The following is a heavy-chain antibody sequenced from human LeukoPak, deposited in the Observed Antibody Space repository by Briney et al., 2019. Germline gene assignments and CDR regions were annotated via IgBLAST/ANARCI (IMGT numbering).Heavy chain of an antibody. D-gene: IGHD2-2*02. CDR1: GYSFTNHW. Sequence: GESLKISCKGSGYSFTNHWIGWVRQMPGKGLEWMGIIYPGDSETRYSPSFQGLVTISADKSISTAYLQWSSLKASDTAMYYCARLSNTPGTYFDYWGQGTLVTVSS. CDR3: ARLSNTPGTYFDY. CDR2: IYPGDSET. J-gene: IGHJ4*02. V-gene: IGHV5-51*01.